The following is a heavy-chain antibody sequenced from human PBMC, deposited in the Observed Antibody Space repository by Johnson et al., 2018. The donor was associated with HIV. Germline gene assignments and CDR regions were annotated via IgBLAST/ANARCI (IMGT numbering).Heavy chain of an antibody. CDR1: GFTFSTYG. Sequence: QVQLVESGGGVVQPGRSLRLSCAASGFTFSTYGMHWVRQAPGKGLEWVALIWYDGSNKYYADFVKGRFIMSRDNSKTTVFLQMNRLRAEDTALNYCAKEWAGFGETHDTVDIWGQGTMVTVSS. CDR3: AKEWAGFGETHDTVDI. J-gene: IGHJ3*02. V-gene: IGHV3-33*06. D-gene: IGHD3-10*01. CDR2: IWYDGSNK.